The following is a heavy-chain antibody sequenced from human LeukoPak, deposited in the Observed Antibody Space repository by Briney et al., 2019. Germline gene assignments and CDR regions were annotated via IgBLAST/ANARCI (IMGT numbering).Heavy chain of an antibody. CDR1: GGSISSSSYY. V-gene: IGHV4-39*07. CDR3: ARERRTVTPFDY. Sequence: PSETLSLTCTVSGGSISSSSYYWGWIRQPPGKGLEWIGSIYYSGSTYYNPSLKSRVTISVDTSKNQFSLKLSSVTAADTAVYHCARERRTVTPFDYWGQGTLVTVSS. D-gene: IGHD4-17*01. CDR2: IYYSGST. J-gene: IGHJ4*02.